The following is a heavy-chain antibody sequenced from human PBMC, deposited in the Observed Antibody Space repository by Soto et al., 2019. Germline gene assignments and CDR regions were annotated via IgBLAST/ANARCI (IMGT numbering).Heavy chain of an antibody. CDR2: IIPVFGTG. D-gene: IGHD5-18*01. CDR1: GGTFSSYA. J-gene: IGHJ4*02. V-gene: IGHV1-69*06. Sequence: QVQLVQSGAEVKKPGSSVKVSCKASGGTFSSYAISWVRQAPGQGLEWMGGIIPVFGTGIYAQKFQGRVTITADKSTNTGYMELSSVRSEDTAVYFCARVGGTGGYTYGLDYWGQGTLVTVSS. CDR3: ARVGGTGGYTYGLDY.